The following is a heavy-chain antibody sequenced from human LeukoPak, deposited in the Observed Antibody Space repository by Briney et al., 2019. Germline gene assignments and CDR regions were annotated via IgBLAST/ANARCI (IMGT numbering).Heavy chain of an antibody. CDR3: ARSWGLPYFDH. V-gene: IGHV3-64*01. Sequence: GGSLRPSCAASGFTFSSYAMHWVRQAPGKGLEYVSAISSNGGSTYYANSVKGRFTISRDNSKNTLYLQMGSLRAEDMAVYYCARSWGLPYFDHWGQGTLVTVSS. D-gene: IGHD3-16*01. CDR1: GFTFSSYA. CDR2: ISSNGGST. J-gene: IGHJ4*02.